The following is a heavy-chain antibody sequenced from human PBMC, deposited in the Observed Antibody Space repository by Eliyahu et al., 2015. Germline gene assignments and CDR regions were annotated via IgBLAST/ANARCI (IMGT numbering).Heavy chain of an antibody. CDR1: GGSFSGYY. Sequence: QVQLQQWGAGLLKPSETLSLTCAVYGGSFSGYYWSWIRQPPGKGLEWIGEINHSGSTNYNPSLKSRVTISVDTSKNQFSLKLSSVTAADTAVYYCARSSRSSGYRGPIGYYFDYWGQGTLVTVSS. J-gene: IGHJ4*02. V-gene: IGHV4-34*01. CDR2: INHSGST. D-gene: IGHD3-22*01. CDR3: ARSSRSSGYRGPIGYYFDY.